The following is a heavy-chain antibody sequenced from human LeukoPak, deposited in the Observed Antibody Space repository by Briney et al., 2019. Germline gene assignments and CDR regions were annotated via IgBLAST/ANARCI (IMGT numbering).Heavy chain of an antibody. Sequence: SETLSLTCAASGVTFSTYYWSWIRQPPGKGLEWIGYIYYSGSTNYNPSLMSRVTTSVDTSKNQFSLKLSSVTAADTAVYYCARTDSSGYYYWFDPWGQGTLVTVSS. CDR3: ARTDSSGYYYWFDP. CDR1: GVTFSTYY. D-gene: IGHD3-22*01. J-gene: IGHJ5*02. CDR2: IYYSGST. V-gene: IGHV4-59*08.